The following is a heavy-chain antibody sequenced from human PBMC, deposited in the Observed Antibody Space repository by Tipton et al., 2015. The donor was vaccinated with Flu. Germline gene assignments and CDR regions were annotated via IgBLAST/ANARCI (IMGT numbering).Heavy chain of an antibody. CDR1: GESLTNYY. J-gene: IGHJ4*02. V-gene: IGHV4-34*01. CDR2: INHGGNT. D-gene: IGHD3-3*01. Sequence: TLSLTCAVYGESLTNYYWSWIRQPPGKGLEWIGEINHGGNTNYSPSLKSRVTISVDTSKNQFSLNLSSVTAADTAVYYCARWDAWSAFDYWGQGTLVTVSS. CDR3: ARWDAWSAFDY.